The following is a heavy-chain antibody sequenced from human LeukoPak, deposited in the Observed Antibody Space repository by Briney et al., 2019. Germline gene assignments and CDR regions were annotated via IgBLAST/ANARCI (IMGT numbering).Heavy chain of an antibody. Sequence: QTGGSLRLSCAASGFTFSAYGMHWVRQAPGKGLEWVAVISADGSHKYHADSVKGRFTISRDNSMNTLYLQMNSLRAEDTAVYYCAATRGERWLQLMNYWGQGTLVTVSS. J-gene: IGHJ4*02. CDR1: GFTFSAYG. CDR3: AATRGERWLQLMNY. D-gene: IGHD5-24*01. V-gene: IGHV3-30*03. CDR2: ISADGSHK.